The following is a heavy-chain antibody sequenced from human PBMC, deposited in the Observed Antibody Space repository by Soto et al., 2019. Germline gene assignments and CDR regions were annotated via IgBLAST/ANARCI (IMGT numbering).Heavy chain of an antibody. J-gene: IGHJ4*02. CDR2: IKEDGGKT. CDR1: GLTLSRYW. D-gene: IGHD3-22*01. CDR3: SRDYYGPGPD. Sequence: EVQLVESGGGLVQPGGSRRLSCVASGLTLSRYWMSWVRQAPGKGLEWVANIKEDGGKTYYVDSVKGRFTISRDNAKNSVYLQMNSLRVEDTAVYYCSRDYYGPGPDWGQGTLVIVSS. V-gene: IGHV3-7*04.